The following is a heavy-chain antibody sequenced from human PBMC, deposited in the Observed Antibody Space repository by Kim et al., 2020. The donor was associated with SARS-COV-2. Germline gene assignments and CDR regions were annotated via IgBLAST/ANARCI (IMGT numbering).Heavy chain of an antibody. CDR2: IYYSGST. V-gene: IGHV4-39*01. CDR3: ARRRGGHYYGSGSRNVNWFDP. J-gene: IGHJ5*02. D-gene: IGHD3-10*01. CDR1: GGSISSSSYY. Sequence: SETLSLTYTVSGGSISSSSYYWGWIRQPPGKGLEWIGSIYYSGSTYYNPSLKSRVTISVDTSKNQFSLKLSSVTAADTAVYYCARRRGGHYYGSGSRNVNWFDPWGQGTLVTVSS.